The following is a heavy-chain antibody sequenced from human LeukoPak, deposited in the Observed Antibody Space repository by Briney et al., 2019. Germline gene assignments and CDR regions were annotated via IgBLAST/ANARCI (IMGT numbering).Heavy chain of an antibody. CDR2: ISYDGSNK. CDR3: AKDRYSGGYFGDY. CDR1: GFTFSSYG. Sequence: GGSLRLSCAASGFTFSSYGMHWVRQAPGKGLKWVAVISYDGSNKYYADSVKGRFTISRDNSKNTLYLQMNSLRAEDTAVYYCAKDRYSGGYFGDYWGQGTLVTVSS. V-gene: IGHV3-30*18. J-gene: IGHJ4*02. D-gene: IGHD1-26*01.